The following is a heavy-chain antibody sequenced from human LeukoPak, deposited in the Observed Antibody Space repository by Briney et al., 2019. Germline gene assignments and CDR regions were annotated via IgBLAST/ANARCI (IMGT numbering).Heavy chain of an antibody. CDR2: IYWDDK. J-gene: IGHJ4*02. V-gene: IGHV2-5*01. D-gene: IGHD3-10*01. CDR1: GFSLSTSGVG. Sequence: NKSGPTLVNPTQTLTLTCTFPGFSLSTSGVGVGWIRQPPGKALEWLALIYWDDKRYSPSLKSRLTITKDTSKNQVVLTMTNMDPVDTATYYCARRALGFGELYTHWGQGTLVTVSS. CDR3: ARRALGFGELYTH.